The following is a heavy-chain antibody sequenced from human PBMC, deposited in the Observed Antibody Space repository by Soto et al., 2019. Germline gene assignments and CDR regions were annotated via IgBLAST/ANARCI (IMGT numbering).Heavy chain of an antibody. CDR1: GGSIRSSSYY. D-gene: IGHD2-2*01. V-gene: IGHV4-39*01. CDR3: ARQGIIVVVPAAIRWFDP. J-gene: IGHJ5*02. CDR2: IYYSGST. Sequence: QLQLQESGPGLVKPSETLSLTCTVSGGSIRSSSYYWGWIRQPPGKGLEWLGSIYYSGSTYYNPSLKSRVTISVDTSKNQFSLKLSSVTAADTAVYYCARQGIIVVVPAAIRWFDPWGQGTLVTVSS.